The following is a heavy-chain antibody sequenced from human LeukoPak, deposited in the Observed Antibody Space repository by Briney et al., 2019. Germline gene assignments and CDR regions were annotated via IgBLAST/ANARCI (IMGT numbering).Heavy chain of an antibody. CDR1: GFTFSNFE. CDR3: ATYRQVLLPFES. CDR2: ITRSSRII. Sequence: GGSLRLSCAASGFTFSNFEMNWVRQIPGKGLEWLSFITRSSRIIYYADSVKGRFTISRDNANNSLHLQMNSLRVEDTAIYYCATYRQVLLPFESWGQGTLVTVSS. V-gene: IGHV3-48*01. D-gene: IGHD5-18*01. J-gene: IGHJ4*02.